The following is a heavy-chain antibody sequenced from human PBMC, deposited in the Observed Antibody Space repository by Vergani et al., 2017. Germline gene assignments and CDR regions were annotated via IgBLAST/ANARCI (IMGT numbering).Heavy chain of an antibody. J-gene: IGHJ4*02. V-gene: IGHV1-69*02. CDR2: IIPILGIA. CDR3: ASGRWDSSGYYVG. D-gene: IGHD3-22*01. Sequence: QVQLVQSGAEVKKPGSSVKVSCKASGGTFSSYTISWVRQAPGQGLEWMGRIIPILGIANYAQEFQGRVTITADKSTSTAYMELSSLRSEDTAVYYCASGRWDSSGYYVGWGQGTLVTVSS. CDR1: GGTFSSYT.